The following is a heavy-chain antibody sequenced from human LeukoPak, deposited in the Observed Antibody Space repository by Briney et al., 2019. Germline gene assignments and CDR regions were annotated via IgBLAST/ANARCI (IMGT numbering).Heavy chain of an antibody. CDR1: SGSISSYY. J-gene: IGHJ4*02. CDR2: IYTSGST. D-gene: IGHD6-13*01. V-gene: IGHV4-4*07. CDR3: ARATQKGGSWAFDY. Sequence: SETLSLTCTVSSGSISSYYWSWIRQPAGKGLEWIGRIYTSGSTNYNPSLKSRVTMSVDTSKNQFSLKLSSVTAADTAVYYCARATQKGGSWAFDYWGQGTLVTVSS.